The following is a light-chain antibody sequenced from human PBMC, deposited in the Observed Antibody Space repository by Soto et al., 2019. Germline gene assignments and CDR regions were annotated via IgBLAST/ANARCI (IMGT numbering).Light chain of an antibody. CDR1: SGHSSYA. CDR3: QTWGTGPWV. J-gene: IGLJ3*02. V-gene: IGLV4-69*01. CDR2: VNSDGSH. Sequence: QLVLTQSPSASASLGASVKLTCTLSSGHSSYAIAWHQQQPEKGPRYLMKVNSDGSHSKGDGIPDRFSGSSSGAERYLTISSLQSEDEVDYYCQTWGTGPWVFGGGTKLTVL.